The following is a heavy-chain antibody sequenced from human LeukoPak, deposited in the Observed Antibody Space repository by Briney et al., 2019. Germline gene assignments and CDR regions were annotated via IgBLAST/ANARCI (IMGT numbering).Heavy chain of an antibody. CDR3: ARPNCSTTSCRPSYYYMDV. J-gene: IGHJ6*03. D-gene: IGHD2-2*01. Sequence: PGGSLRLSCAASGFTFSDLYMRWLRQAPGKGLEWVSYINGGGTTMTTIYYADSLNGRLTVSRDHAKNSMSLPVDRCRAEHSAVYYCARPNCSTTSCRPSYYYMDVWGTVTTVTASS. CDR1: GFTFSDLY. V-gene: IGHV3-11*04. CDR2: INGGGTTMTTI.